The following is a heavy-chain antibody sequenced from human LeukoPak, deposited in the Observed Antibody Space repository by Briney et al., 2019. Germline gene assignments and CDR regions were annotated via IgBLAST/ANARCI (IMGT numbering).Heavy chain of an antibody. Sequence: GGSLRLSCAASGFTFSRYWMNWVRQAPGKGLEWVGNINQDGSERYYVDSVKGRFTISRDNAKNSLYLQLDSLRVEDTAMYYLARDLWSNLWGRGVLVTVSS. J-gene: IGHJ5*02. CDR3: ARDLWSNL. CDR1: GFTFSRYW. D-gene: IGHD2-21*01. V-gene: IGHV3-7*01. CDR2: INQDGSER.